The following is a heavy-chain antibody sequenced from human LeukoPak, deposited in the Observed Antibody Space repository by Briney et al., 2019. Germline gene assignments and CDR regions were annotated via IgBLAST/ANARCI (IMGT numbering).Heavy chain of an antibody. D-gene: IGHD5-18*01. CDR2: IKPDGSES. V-gene: IGHV3-7*01. Sequence: GGSLRLSCAASGFTFSSYWMSWVRQAPGKELEWVAIIKPDGSESYCVDSVEGRFTVSRDNTKNSLYLQMNSLRAEDTAVYYCARDAADTAMVLTWGQGTLVTVSS. J-gene: IGHJ5*02. CDR1: GFTFSSYW. CDR3: ARDAADTAMVLT.